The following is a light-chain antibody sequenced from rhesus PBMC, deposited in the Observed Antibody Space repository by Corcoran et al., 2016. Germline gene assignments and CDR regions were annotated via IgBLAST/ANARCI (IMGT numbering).Light chain of an antibody. CDR1: QSVSSY. CDR3: YQNSSGYS. CDR2: GAS. V-gene: IGKV3-10*01. Sequence: QVILTQSPATLSLSPGERATLSCRASQSVSSYLAWYQQKLGQAPRLLIYGASSRATGIPDRLSGSVYGNDFTPTSSSLEHEDVGVYHCYQNSSGYSFGQGTKVEIK. J-gene: IGKJ2*01.